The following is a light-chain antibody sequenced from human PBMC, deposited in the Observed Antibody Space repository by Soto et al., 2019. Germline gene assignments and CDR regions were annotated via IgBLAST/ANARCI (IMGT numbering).Light chain of an antibody. Sequence: EIVFTQSPATLSLSPGERATLSCRASQSIRSFLAWYQQKPGQSPRLLIYDASNRATGIPARFIGSGSGAVFTLTISSLEPEDFAVYYCQQRYNGWTLGQGTKVEIK. J-gene: IGKJ1*01. CDR3: QQRYNGWT. CDR2: DAS. V-gene: IGKV3-11*01. CDR1: QSIRSF.